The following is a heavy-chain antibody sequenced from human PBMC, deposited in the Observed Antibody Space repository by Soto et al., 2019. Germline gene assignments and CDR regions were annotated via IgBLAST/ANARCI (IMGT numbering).Heavy chain of an antibody. Sequence: EVQVVESGGGLVQPGGSLRLTCATSGFTLSKSWMSWVRQAPGKGLEWVASVKQDGSDKYYVDSVKGRFTISRDNAKNLLFLQMNSLRAADEVVYYYSRGGGNFDQWGQGTLVTVSS. CDR1: GFTLSKSW. CDR2: VKQDGSDK. J-gene: IGHJ4*02. CDR3: SRGGGNFDQ. V-gene: IGHV3-7*04. D-gene: IGHD3-16*01.